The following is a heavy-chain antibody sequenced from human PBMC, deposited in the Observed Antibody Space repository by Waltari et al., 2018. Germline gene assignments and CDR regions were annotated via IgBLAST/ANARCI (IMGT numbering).Heavy chain of an antibody. CDR3: ARGLRITSFGVVIMAY. Sequence: QVQLVQSVAEVKKPGASVKVSCKASGYTFTSYDINWPRQAHGKGREWMGGKNHNSGNTGYAQKFKGRVTMTRNTSISTAYMELSSLRSEDTAVYYCARGLRITSFGVVIMAYWGQGTLVTVSS. J-gene: IGHJ4*02. CDR1: GYTFTSYD. D-gene: IGHD3-3*01. V-gene: IGHV1-8*01. CDR2: KNHNSGNT.